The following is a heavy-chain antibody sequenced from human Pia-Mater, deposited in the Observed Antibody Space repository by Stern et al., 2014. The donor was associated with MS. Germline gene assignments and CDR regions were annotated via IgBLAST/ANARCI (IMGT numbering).Heavy chain of an antibody. CDR3: ARQYSSYPDY. J-gene: IGHJ4*02. V-gene: IGHV1-2*06. D-gene: IGHD4-11*01. CDR1: GYTFTGHY. CDR2: IGPTSGAT. Sequence: QVQLVQSGAEVRKPGASVKVSCKASGYTFTGHYVHWVRQAPGQGLEWMGRIGPTSGATNFAQKFQGRVTLTRDTSISTAYMELRSLTSDDTAVYYCARQYSSYPDYWGQGTLVTVSS.